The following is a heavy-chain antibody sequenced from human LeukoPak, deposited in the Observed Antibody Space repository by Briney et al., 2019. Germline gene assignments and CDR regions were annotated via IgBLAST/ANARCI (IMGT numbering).Heavy chain of an antibody. J-gene: IGHJ6*03. V-gene: IGHV3-48*01. Sequence: GWSLRLSCAASGFTFSDYSMNWVRQAPGKGLEWVSYISFSVNTKYYGDSVKGRFTISRDNSKNTLYLQMNSLRAEDTAVYYCARDYYMDVWGKGTTVTVSS. CDR2: ISFSVNTK. CDR1: GFTFSDYS. CDR3: ARDYYMDV.